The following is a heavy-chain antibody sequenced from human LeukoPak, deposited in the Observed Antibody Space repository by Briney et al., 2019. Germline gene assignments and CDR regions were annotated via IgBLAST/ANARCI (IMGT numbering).Heavy chain of an antibody. D-gene: IGHD5-18*01. CDR3: ARTRAVDTAMANWFDP. J-gene: IGHJ5*02. V-gene: IGHV1-18*01. CDR2: ISAYNGNT. Sequence: ASVKVSCKASGYTFTSYGISWVRQAPGQGLEWMGWISAYNGNTNYAQKLQGRGTMTTDTSTSTAYMELRSLRSDDTAVYYCARTRAVDTAMANWFDPWGQGTLVTVSS. CDR1: GYTFTSYG.